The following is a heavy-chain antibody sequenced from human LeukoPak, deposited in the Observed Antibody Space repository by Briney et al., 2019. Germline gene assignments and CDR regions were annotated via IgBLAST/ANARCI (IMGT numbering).Heavy chain of an antibody. CDR2: IYYSGST. Sequence: RPSETLSLTCTVPGGSISSYYWSWIRQPPGKGLEWIGYIYYSGSTNYNPSLKSRVTISVDTSKNQFSLKLSSVTAADTAVYYCARDVRHYYYMDVWGKGTTVTVSS. V-gene: IGHV4-59*01. CDR1: GGSISSYY. CDR3: ARDVRHYYYMDV. J-gene: IGHJ6*03.